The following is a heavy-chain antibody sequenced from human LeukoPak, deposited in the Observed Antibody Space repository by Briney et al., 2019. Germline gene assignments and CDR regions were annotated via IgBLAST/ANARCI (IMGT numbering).Heavy chain of an antibody. CDR3: ATSFGPVIAAAGTGAD. CDR1: GFTFSSYV. J-gene: IGHJ4*02. Sequence: GGSLRLSCAASGFTFSSYVMHWVRQAPGKGLEWVAIISYDGSNEYYADSVKGRFTISRDNSKNTLYLQMNSLRAEDTAVYYCATSFGPVIAAAGTGADWGQGTLVTVSS. CDR2: ISYDGSNE. D-gene: IGHD6-13*01. V-gene: IGHV3-30*04.